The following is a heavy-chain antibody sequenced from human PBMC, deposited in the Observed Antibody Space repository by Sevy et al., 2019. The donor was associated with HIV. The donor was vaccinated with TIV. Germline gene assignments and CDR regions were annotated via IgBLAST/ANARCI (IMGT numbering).Heavy chain of an antibody. CDR2: IYYSGST. Sequence: SETLSLTCTVSGGSMSSYYWSWIRQPPGKGLEWIGYIYYSGSTNYNPPLKSRVTISVDTSKNQFSLKLSSVTAADTAVYYCARDQVQGYESSYYYYGMDVWGQGTTVTVSS. V-gene: IGHV4-59*13. CDR1: GGSMSSYY. CDR3: ARDQVQGYESSYYYYGMDV. J-gene: IGHJ6*02. D-gene: IGHD5-12*01.